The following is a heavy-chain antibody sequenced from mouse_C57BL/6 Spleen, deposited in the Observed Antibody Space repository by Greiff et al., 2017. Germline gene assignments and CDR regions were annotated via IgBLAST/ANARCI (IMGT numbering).Heavy chain of an antibody. J-gene: IGHJ2*01. CDR1: GYTFTDYN. D-gene: IGHD2-12*01. CDR3: AREEVLDRSYDVDY. Sequence: VQLKQSGPELVKPGASVKIPCKASGYTFTDYNMDWVKQSHGKSLEWIGDINPNNGGTIYNQKFKGKATLTVDKSSSTAYMELRSLTSEDTAVYYCAREEVLDRSYDVDYWGQGTTRTVSS. CDR2: INPNNGGT. V-gene: IGHV1-18*01.